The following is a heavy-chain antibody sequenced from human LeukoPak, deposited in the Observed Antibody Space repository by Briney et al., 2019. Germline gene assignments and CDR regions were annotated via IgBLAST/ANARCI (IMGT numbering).Heavy chain of an antibody. CDR2: INPNTGGT. Sequence: GASVKVSCKASGYTFTGYYVHWVRQAPGQGLEWMGWINPNTGGTNYAQKFQGRVTMTKDTSTNAAYMELNKLTSDDTAVYHCGRENKSFDPWGQGTLVTVSS. CDR3: GRENKSFDP. V-gene: IGHV1-2*02. CDR1: GYTFTGYY. J-gene: IGHJ5*02.